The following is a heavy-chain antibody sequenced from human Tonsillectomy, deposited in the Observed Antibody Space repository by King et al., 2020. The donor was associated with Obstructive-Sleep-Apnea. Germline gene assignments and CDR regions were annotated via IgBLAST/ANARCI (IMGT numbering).Heavy chain of an antibody. CDR2: IYYSGST. J-gene: IGHJ4*02. CDR1: GGSISSYY. D-gene: IGHD3-22*01. CDR3: ARVKFEDSSGYYYFDY. Sequence: QVQLQESGPGLVKPSETLSLTCTVSGGSISSYYWSWIRQPPGKGLEWIGYIYYSGSTNYNPSLKRRVTISVDTSKNQFSLKLSSVTAADTAVYYCARVKFEDSSGYYYFDYWGQGTLVTVSS. V-gene: IGHV4-59*01.